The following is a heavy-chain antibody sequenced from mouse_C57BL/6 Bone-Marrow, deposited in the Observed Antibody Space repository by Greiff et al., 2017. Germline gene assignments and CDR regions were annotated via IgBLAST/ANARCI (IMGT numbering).Heavy chain of an antibody. D-gene: IGHD1-1*01. Sequence: QVQLQQPGAELVMPGASVKLSCKASGYTFTSYWMHWVKQRPGQGLEWIGEFDPSDSYTNYNQKFKGKSTLTVEQSSSTAYMQLSSLTSEDAADDYGAMEPYYHGDFDVWGTGTTVTVSS. J-gene: IGHJ1*03. CDR1: GYTFTSYW. CDR3: AMEPYYHGDFDV. V-gene: IGHV1-69*01. CDR2: FDPSDSYT.